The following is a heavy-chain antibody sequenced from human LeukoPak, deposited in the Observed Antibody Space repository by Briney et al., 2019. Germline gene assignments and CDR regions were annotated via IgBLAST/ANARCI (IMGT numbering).Heavy chain of an antibody. CDR3: AKDATGLNYYDET. D-gene: IGHD3-22*01. V-gene: IGHV3-30*18. CDR2: ISYDRSNK. J-gene: IGHJ5*02. Sequence: GGSLRLSCAASGFTFSSYGMHWVRQAPGKGLEWVAVISYDRSNKYYADSVKGRFTISRDNSKNTLYLQMNSLRAEDTAVYYCAKDATGLNYYDETWGQGTLVTVSS. CDR1: GFTFSSYG.